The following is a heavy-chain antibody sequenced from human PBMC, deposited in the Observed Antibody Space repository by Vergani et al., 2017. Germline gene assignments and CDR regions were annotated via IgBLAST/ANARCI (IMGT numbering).Heavy chain of an antibody. J-gene: IGHJ5*02. D-gene: IGHD6-19*01. Sequence: QVQLQESGPGLVKSSETLSLTCSVSFDSIRNLYCNWIRPPPGKGLAWIGSIHYSENTNYNPSLTTRVTISVDTSKNQFSLTLTSVTAADTAVYYCASDTDSGQRADRWGQGILVTVTS. CDR3: ASDTDSGQRADR. V-gene: IGHV4-59*11. CDR2: IHYSENT. CDR1: FDSIRNLY.